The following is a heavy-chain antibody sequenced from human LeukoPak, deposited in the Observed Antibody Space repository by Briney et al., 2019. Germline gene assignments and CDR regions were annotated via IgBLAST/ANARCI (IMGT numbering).Heavy chain of an antibody. J-gene: IGHJ6*03. V-gene: IGHV3-23*01. CDR3: APAPWSGGKGETYYYYYMDV. CDR1: GFTFSSYA. CDR2: ISGSGGST. Sequence: GGSLTHSCAASGFTFSSYAMSWVRQAPGKGLEWVSAISGSGGSTYYADSVKGRFTITRDNSKNTLYLQMNSLRAEDTAVYYCAPAPWSGGKGETYYYYYMDVWGKGSTVTVSS. D-gene: IGHD3-3*01.